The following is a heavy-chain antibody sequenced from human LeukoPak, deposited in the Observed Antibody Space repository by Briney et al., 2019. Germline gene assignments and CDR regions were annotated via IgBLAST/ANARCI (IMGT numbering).Heavy chain of an antibody. D-gene: IGHD2-21*02. J-gene: IGHJ4*02. V-gene: IGHV4-59*01. CDR3: AGGGYCGGDCYDFDY. Sequence: SETLSLTCTVSGGSISSYYWSWIRQPPGKGLEWIGYIYYSGSTNYNPSLKSRVTISVDTSKNRFSLKLSSVTAADTAVYYCAGGGYCGGDCYDFDYWGQGTLVTVSS. CDR2: IYYSGST. CDR1: GGSISSYY.